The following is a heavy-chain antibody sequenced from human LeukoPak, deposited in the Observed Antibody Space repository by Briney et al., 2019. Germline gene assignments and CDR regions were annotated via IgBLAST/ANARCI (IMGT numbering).Heavy chain of an antibody. J-gene: IGHJ4*02. CDR1: GGSFSGYY. CDR3: ARRVGAGFDY. D-gene: IGHD1-26*01. V-gene: IGHV4-34*01. CDR2: INHSGST. Sequence: SETLSLTCAVYGGSFSGYYWSWIRQPPGKGREWIGEINHSGSTNYNPSLKSRVTISVDTSKNQFSLKLSSVTAADTAVYYCARRVGAGFDYWGQGTLVTVSS.